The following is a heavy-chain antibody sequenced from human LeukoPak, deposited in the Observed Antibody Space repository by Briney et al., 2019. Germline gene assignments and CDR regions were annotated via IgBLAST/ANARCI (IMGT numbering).Heavy chain of an antibody. CDR2: INHRGST. D-gene: IGHD6-6*01. CDR3: ARVRTVEYSSSTAMFDAFDI. Sequence: SETLSLTCAVYGGSFSGYCWSWIRQPPGKGLEWIGEINHRGSTNYNPSLKSRVTISVDTSKNQFSLKVSSVTAADTAVYYCARVRTVEYSSSTAMFDAFDIWGQGTMVTVSS. V-gene: IGHV4-34*01. J-gene: IGHJ3*02. CDR1: GGSFSGYC.